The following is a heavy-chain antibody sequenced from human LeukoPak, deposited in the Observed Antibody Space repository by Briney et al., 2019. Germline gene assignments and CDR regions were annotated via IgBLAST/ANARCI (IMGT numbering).Heavy chain of an antibody. CDR2: ISGSRGST. CDR1: GFTFSIYA. D-gene: IGHD2-21*01. CDR3: AKGSLWRLAPYYFDY. J-gene: IGHJ4*02. Sequence: GGSLRLSCAASGFTFSIYAMSWVRQAPGKGLEWLSAISGSRGSTYYADSVKGRFTISRDNSKNTLYLQMNSLRAEDTAVYYCAKGSLWRLAPYYFDYWGQGTLVTVSS. V-gene: IGHV3-23*01.